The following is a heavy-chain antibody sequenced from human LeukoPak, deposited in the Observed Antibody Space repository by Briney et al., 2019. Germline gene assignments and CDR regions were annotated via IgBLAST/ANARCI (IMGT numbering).Heavy chain of an antibody. V-gene: IGHV3-74*01. CDR3: ARDFAIFGVASINWFDP. CDR1: GFTFSSYW. J-gene: IGHJ5*02. Sequence: GGSLRLSCAASGFTFSSYWMHWVRQAPGKGLVWVSRIGHDGSSTDYADSVKGRFTISRDNAKNSLYLQMNSLRAEDTAVYYCARDFAIFGVASINWFDPWGQGTLVTVSS. CDR2: IGHDGSST. D-gene: IGHD3-3*01.